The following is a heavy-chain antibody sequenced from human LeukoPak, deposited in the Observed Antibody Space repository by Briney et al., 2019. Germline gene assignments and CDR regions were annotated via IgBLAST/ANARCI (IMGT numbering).Heavy chain of an antibody. D-gene: IGHD3-10*01. J-gene: IGHJ4*02. CDR2: ISAYNGNT. CDR1: GYTFTGYY. Sequence: ASVKVSCKASGYTFTGYYMHWVRQAPGQGLEWMGWISAYNGNTNYAQKLQGRVTMTTDTSTSTAYMELRSLRSDDTAVYYCARAWFGELSSPFDYWGQGTLVTVSS. CDR3: ARAWFGELSSPFDY. V-gene: IGHV1-18*04.